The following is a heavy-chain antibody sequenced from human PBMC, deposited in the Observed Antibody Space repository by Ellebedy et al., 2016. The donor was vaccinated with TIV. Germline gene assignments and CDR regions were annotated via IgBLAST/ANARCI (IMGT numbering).Heavy chain of an antibody. CDR2: INPTGDNT. D-gene: IGHD2-2*01. Sequence: ASVKVSCKASGFTFSSYHIYWVRQAPGQGLEWMGIINPTGDNTNNGQKFQGRVTMTRDTSTSTVYMELSSLRPEDTAVYYCVWEGFSNSFNFDYWGQGTLVTVSS. CDR3: VWEGFSNSFNFDY. CDR1: GFTFSSYH. J-gene: IGHJ4*02. V-gene: IGHV1-46*03.